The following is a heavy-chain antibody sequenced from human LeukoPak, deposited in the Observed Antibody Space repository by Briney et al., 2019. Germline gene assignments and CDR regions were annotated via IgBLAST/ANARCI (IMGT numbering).Heavy chain of an antibody. J-gene: IGHJ2*01. D-gene: IGHD6-13*01. V-gene: IGHV4-4*07. CDR3: ARVSSSWYQDWYFDL. Sequence: SETLSLTCTVSGGSISSYYWSWIRQPAGKGLEWIGRIDTSGNTNYKPSLKSRVAMSVDTSKNQFSLKLSSVTAADTAVYYCARVSSSWYQDWYFDLWGRGTLVTVSS. CDR1: GGSISSYY. CDR2: IDTSGNT.